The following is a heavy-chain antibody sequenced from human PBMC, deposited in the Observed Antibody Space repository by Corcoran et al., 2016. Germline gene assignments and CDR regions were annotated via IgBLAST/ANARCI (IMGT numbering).Heavy chain of an antibody. V-gene: IGHV3-48*02. CDR2: ISSSSSTI. Sequence: EVQLVESGGGLVQPGGSLRLSCAASGFTFSSYSMNWVRQAPGKGLEWVSYISSSSSTIYYADSVKGRFTISRDNAKNSLYLQMNSLRDEDTAVYYWARDYSPPYGDYGNYYYGMDVWGQGTTVTVSS. J-gene: IGHJ6*02. CDR1: GFTFSSYS. D-gene: IGHD4-17*01. CDR3: ARDYSPPYGDYGNYYYGMDV.